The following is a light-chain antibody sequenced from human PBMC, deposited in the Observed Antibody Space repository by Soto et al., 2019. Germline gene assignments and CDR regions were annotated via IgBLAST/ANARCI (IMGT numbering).Light chain of an antibody. Sequence: IVLPQSPGTLSLSPGERATLSCRASQSVSNNYLAWYQQKPGQAPRLLIYGASNRATGIPDRFSGSGSGTDFTLTISRLEPEDFAVYYCQQYGSLSWTFGQGTKVDIK. J-gene: IGKJ1*01. CDR2: GAS. CDR1: QSVSNNY. CDR3: QQYGSLSWT. V-gene: IGKV3-20*01.